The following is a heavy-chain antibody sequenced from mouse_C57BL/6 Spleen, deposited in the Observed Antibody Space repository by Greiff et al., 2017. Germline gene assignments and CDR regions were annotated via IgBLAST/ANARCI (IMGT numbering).Heavy chain of an antibody. Sequence: QVQLQQPGAELVKPGASVKMSCKASGYTFTSYWITWVKQRPGQGLEWIGDIYPGSGSTNYNEKFKSKATLTVDTSSSTAYMQLSSLTSEDSAVYYCARKEDYDYDVRLWYFDVWGTGTTVTVSS. CDR3: ARKEDYDYDVRLWYFDV. CDR2: IYPGSGST. J-gene: IGHJ1*03. CDR1: GYTFTSYW. V-gene: IGHV1-55*01. D-gene: IGHD2-4*01.